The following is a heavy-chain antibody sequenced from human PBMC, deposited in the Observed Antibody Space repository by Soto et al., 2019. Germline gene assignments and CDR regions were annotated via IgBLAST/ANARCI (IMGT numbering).Heavy chain of an antibody. CDR2: ISGSGGRT. J-gene: IGHJ4*02. D-gene: IGHD2-21*01. CDR3: AKEMIASPLADFFDY. Sequence: EVQLLESGGGLIQPGGSLRLSCEASGFTFSNYGMTWVRLAPGKGLEWVSTISGSGGRTFYADPVKGRFTISRDNSKNTLYLQMNSLRAEDTAVYYCAKEMIASPLADFFDYWGQGTLVTVSS. V-gene: IGHV3-23*01. CDR1: GFTFSNYG.